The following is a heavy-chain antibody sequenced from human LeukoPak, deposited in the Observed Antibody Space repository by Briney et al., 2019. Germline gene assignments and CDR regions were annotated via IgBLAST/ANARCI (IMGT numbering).Heavy chain of an antibody. CDR3: ARVADYYGSGSYYNLPIYFDY. D-gene: IGHD3-10*01. J-gene: IGHJ4*02. V-gene: IGHV4-30-4*01. Sequence: PSQTLSLTCTVSGGSISSGDYYWSWIRQPPGKGLEWIGYIYYSGGTYYNPSLKSRVTISVDTSKNQFSLKLSSVTAADTAVYYCARVADYYGSGSYYNLPIYFDYWGQGTLVTVSS. CDR1: GGSISSGDYY. CDR2: IYYSGGT.